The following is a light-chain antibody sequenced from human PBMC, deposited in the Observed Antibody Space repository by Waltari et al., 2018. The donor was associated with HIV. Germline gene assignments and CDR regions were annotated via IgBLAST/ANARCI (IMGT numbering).Light chain of an antibody. V-gene: IGLV1-51*02. J-gene: IGLJ1*01. CDR2: ENN. CDR3: GTWDTSLTSGYV. Sequence: QSVLTQPPSVSAAPGQKVTISCSGSSSNIGDNYVSWYQQLPGTAPKLLIYENNQLPSGIPDRSAGSNSATSATLDITGLQTGDEADYYCGTWDTSLTSGYVFGTGTKVTVL. CDR1: SSNIGDNY.